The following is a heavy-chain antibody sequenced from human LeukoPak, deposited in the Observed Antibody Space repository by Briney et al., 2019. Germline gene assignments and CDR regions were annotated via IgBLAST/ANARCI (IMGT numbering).Heavy chain of an antibody. CDR3: ARLGKAAQYDY. D-gene: IGHD4-11*01. Sequence: GGSLRLSCAAAGFTFRGYEMNWVRQAAGEGLEWVSYISSSGSTIYYADSVKGRLTISRDNAKNSLYLQMNSLRAEDTAVYYCARLGKAAQYDYWGQGTLVTVSS. CDR2: ISSSGSTI. J-gene: IGHJ4*02. CDR1: GFTFRGYE. V-gene: IGHV3-48*03.